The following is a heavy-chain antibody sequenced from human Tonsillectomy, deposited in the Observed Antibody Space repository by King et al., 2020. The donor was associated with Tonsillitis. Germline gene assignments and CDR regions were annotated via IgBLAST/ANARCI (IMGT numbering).Heavy chain of an antibody. Sequence: QLVQSGGGLVQPGGSLGLSCAASGFTFSDYWMNWVRQTPGRGLEWVATIKQGGNEKFYVDSVKGRFTISRDDAKNSLYLQMNSLRAEDTAVYYCARGTNDWPGVDYWGQGTRVTVSS. CDR1: GFTFSDYW. D-gene: IGHD3-9*01. CDR2: IKQGGNEK. V-gene: IGHV3-7*01. CDR3: ARGTNDWPGVDY. J-gene: IGHJ4*02.